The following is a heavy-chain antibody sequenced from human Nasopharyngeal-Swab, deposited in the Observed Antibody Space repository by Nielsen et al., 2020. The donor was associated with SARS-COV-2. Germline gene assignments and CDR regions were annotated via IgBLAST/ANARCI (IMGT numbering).Heavy chain of an antibody. CDR1: GGSFSGYY. J-gene: IGHJ6*02. V-gene: IGHV4-34*01. D-gene: IGHD3-10*01. CDR2: INHSVST. CDR3: ARGEGVLKHTYYYGSGSSYLYYYGMDV. Sequence: SQTPSLTCAVYGGSFSGYYWSWIRQPPGKGLEWIGEINHSVSTNYNPSLKSRVTISVDTSKNQFSLKLSSVTAADTAVYYCARGEGVLKHTYYYGSGSSYLYYYGMDVWGQGTTVTVSS.